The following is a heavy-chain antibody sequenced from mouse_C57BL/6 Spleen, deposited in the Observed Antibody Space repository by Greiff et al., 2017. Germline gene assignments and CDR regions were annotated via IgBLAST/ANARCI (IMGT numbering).Heavy chain of an antibody. CDR1: GYAFSSYW. CDR3: ARYEGYGNFYFDY. V-gene: IGHV1-80*01. J-gene: IGHJ2*01. D-gene: IGHD2-1*01. CDR2: IYPGDGDT. Sequence: VKLMESGAELVKPGASVKISCKASGYAFSSYWMNWVKQRPGKGLEWIGQIYPGDGDTNYNGKFKGKATLTADKSSSTAYMQLSSLTSEDSAVYFCARYEGYGNFYFDYWGQGTTLTVSS.